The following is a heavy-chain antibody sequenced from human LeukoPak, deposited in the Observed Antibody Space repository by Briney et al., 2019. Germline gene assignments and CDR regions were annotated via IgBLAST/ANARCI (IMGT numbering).Heavy chain of an antibody. J-gene: IGHJ4*02. Sequence: GASVKVSCTASGYTFTSYAMHWVRQAPGQRLEWMGWINAGNGNTKYSQKFQGRVTITRDTSASTAYMELSSLRSEDTAVYYCARALTYSGGSCCLDYWGQGTLVTVSS. CDR3: ARALTYSGGSCCLDY. D-gene: IGHD2-15*01. V-gene: IGHV1-3*01. CDR1: GYTFTSYA. CDR2: INAGNGNT.